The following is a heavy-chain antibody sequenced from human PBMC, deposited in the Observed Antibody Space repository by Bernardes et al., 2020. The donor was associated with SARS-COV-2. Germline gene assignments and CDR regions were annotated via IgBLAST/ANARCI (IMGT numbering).Heavy chain of an antibody. Sequence: GGSLRLSCAASGFTFSSYAMSWVRQAPGKGLEWVSAITGSGGNTYYADSVKGRFTISRDNSKNTLFLQMNSLRAEDTAVYYCAKRENYDFWSGPIDYWGQGTLVTVSS. J-gene: IGHJ4*02. CDR3: AKRENYDFWSGPIDY. CDR2: ITGSGGNT. V-gene: IGHV3-23*01. CDR1: GFTFSSYA. D-gene: IGHD3-3*01.